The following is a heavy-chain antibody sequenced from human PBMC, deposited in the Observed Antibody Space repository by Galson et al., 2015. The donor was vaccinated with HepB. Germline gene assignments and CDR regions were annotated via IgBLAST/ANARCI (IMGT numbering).Heavy chain of an antibody. Sequence: SVKVSCKASGYIFTSQSINWVRQAPGQGLEWMGWINTNTGNPTYAQAFPGRFVLSLDTSVTTAYLQISSLKAEDTGVYYCARGGPLRFLEWSLHTMSYYYFGMDVWGQGTTVTVSS. V-gene: IGHV7-4-1*02. D-gene: IGHD3-3*01. CDR3: ARGGPLRFLEWSLHTMSYYYFGMDV. CDR2: INTNTGNP. J-gene: IGHJ6*02. CDR1: GYIFTSQS.